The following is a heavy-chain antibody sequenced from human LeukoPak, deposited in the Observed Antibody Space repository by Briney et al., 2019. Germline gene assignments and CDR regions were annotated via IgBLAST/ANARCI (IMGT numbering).Heavy chain of an antibody. Sequence: PGGSLRLSCAASGFTFTSYAMSWVRQAPGKGLEWVSSISGTGGSTYYADSVKGRFTISRDNSKNALYLQMNSLRAEDTAVYYCAKVARIVEVGSFWYFDLWGRGTLVTVSS. D-gene: IGHD6-13*01. CDR3: AKVARIVEVGSFWYFDL. J-gene: IGHJ2*01. V-gene: IGHV3-23*01. CDR2: ISGTGGST. CDR1: GFTFTSYA.